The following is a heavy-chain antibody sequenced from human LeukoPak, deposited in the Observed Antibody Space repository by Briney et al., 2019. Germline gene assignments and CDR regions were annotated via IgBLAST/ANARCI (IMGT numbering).Heavy chain of an antibody. J-gene: IGHJ4*02. V-gene: IGHV4-4*02. D-gene: IGHD2-15*01. Sequence: SETLSLTCTVSGDSINSLDLWSWVRQPPGKGLEWIGEMYLSGTTHSNPSVKSRVTISIDKSKNQFFLNLSSVTAADTAVYYCARVLRAGRILTISLDSWGQGTLVTVSS. CDR1: GDSINSLDL. CDR3: ARVLRAGRILTISLDS. CDR2: MYLSGTT.